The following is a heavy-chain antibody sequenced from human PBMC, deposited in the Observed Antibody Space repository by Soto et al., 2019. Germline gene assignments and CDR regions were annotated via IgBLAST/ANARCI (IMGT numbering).Heavy chain of an antibody. D-gene: IGHD3-10*01. CDR3: ARDLGVVRGVDPSYYYYGMDV. Sequence: GGSLRLSCAASGFTFSSYAMHWVRQAPGKGLEWVAVISYDGSNKYYADSAKGRFTISRDNAKNSLYLQMNSLRAEDTAVYYCARDLGVVRGVDPSYYYYGMDVWGQGTTVTVSS. V-gene: IGHV3-30-3*01. CDR1: GFTFSSYA. CDR2: ISYDGSNK. J-gene: IGHJ6*02.